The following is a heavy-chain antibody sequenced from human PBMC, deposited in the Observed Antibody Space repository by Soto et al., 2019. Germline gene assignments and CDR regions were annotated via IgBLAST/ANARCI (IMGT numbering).Heavy chain of an antibody. D-gene: IGHD2-15*01. CDR1: GGSSSSGGHY. CDR3: ARVRGNKLLWWFEP. Sequence: QVQLQESGPGLVKPSKTLSLTCTVSGGSSSSGGHYWSGIRQHPGKALAGIGYIYHSGTTDYNPSLTSLVPISVETSKNQFSLKLTSVTDADTDEYYCARVRGNKLLWWFEPWGLGTLVTVSS. V-gene: IGHV4-31*01. J-gene: IGHJ5*02. CDR2: IYHSGTT.